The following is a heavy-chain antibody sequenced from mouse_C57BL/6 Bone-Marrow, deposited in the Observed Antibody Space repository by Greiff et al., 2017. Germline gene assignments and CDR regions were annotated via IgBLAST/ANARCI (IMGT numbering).Heavy chain of an antibody. CDR2: IYPRDGST. V-gene: IGHV1-85*01. CDR1: GYTFTSYD. J-gene: IGHJ1*03. D-gene: IGHD1-1*01. Sequence: QVQLQQSGPELVKPGASVKLSCKASGYTFTSYDINWVKQRPGQGLEWIGWIYPRDGSTKDNEKFKGKATLTVDTSSSTAYMELHSLTSEDSAVYFCARWTTTVVAHFDVWGTGTTVTVSS. CDR3: ARWTTTVVAHFDV.